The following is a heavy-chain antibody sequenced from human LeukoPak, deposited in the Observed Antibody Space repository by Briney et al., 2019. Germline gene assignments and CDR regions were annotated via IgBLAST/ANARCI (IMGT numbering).Heavy chain of an antibody. V-gene: IGHV1-2*02. CDR1: GYTFTGYY. CDR2: INPNSGGT. D-gene: IGHD6-19*01. CDR3: AREQKYSSGKKGVIDY. Sequence: ASVKVSCKASGYTFTGYYMHWVRQAPGQGLEWMGWINPNSGGTNYAQKFQGRVTMTRDTSISTAYMELSRLRSDDTAVYYCAREQKYSSGKKGVIDYWGQGSLVTVSS. J-gene: IGHJ4*02.